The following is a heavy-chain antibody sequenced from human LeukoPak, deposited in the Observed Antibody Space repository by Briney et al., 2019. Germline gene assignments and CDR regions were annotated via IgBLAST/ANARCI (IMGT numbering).Heavy chain of an antibody. D-gene: IGHD3-3*01. CDR1: GFTFSSFA. CDR3: VKGAWSGYYDFFDY. V-gene: IGHV3-64D*09. Sequence: PGGSLRLSCSASGFTFSSFAMHWVRQAPAKGLEYVSAIHSNGGSTYYADSVKGRFTISRDNSKNTLSLQMSSLRAEDTAVYYCVKGAWSGYYDFFDYWGQGTLVTVSS. J-gene: IGHJ4*02. CDR2: IHSNGGST.